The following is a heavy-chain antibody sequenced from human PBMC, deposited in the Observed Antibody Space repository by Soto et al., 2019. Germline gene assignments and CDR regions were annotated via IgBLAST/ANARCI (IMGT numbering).Heavy chain of an antibody. Sequence: SETLSLTCTVSCDTSTSYCWGCIRQAPGKGLEWIVHIHNSGTSAHNPSLNGRVTISIDMSKKQFSLKLTSLTSADTAVYFCARDFYDSVGDTWFDPWSKGNLVTV. D-gene: IGHD3-22*01. CDR1: CDTSTSYC. V-gene: IGHV4-59*01. CDR2: IHNSGTS. CDR3: ARDFYDSVGDTWFDP. J-gene: IGHJ5*02.